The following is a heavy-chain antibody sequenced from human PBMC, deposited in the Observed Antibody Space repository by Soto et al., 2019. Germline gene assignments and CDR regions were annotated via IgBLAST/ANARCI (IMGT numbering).Heavy chain of an antibody. CDR3: ARGGFAHYYYYGMDV. D-gene: IGHD2-21*01. J-gene: IGHJ6*02. CDR1: GYTFTSYD. V-gene: IGHV1-8*01. Sequence: ASVKVSCKASGYTFTSYDINWVRQATGQGLEWMGWMNPNSGNTGYAQKFQGRVTMTRNTSISTAYMELSSLRSEDTAVYYCARGGFAHYYYYGMDVWGQGTTVTVSS. CDR2: MNPNSGNT.